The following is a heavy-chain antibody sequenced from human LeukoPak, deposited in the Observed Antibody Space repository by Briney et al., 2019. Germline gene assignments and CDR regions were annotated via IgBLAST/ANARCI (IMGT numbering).Heavy chain of an antibody. D-gene: IGHD3-22*01. J-gene: IGHJ5*02. CDR1: GGSISSGGYF. V-gene: IGHV4-31*03. CDR2: IYYSGST. Sequence: SETLSLTCTVSGGSISSGGYFWSWIRQHPGKGLEWIGYIYYSGSTYYNPSLKSRATMSLVTSKNQFSLKLSSVTAADAAVYYCAGCYDSNEHWFDPWGQGTLVTVSS. CDR3: AGCYDSNEHWFDP.